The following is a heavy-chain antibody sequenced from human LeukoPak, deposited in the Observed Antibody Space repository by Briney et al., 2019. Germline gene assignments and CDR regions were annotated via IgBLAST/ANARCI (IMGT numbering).Heavy chain of an antibody. V-gene: IGHV1-2*02. Sequence: ASVKVSCKASGYTFTGYYMHWVRQAPGQGLEWMGWINPNSGGTNYAQKFQGRVTMTRDTSISTAYMELSRLRSDDTAAYYCARSKWVRGVITHFDYWGQGTLVTVSS. CDR1: GYTFTGYY. D-gene: IGHD3-10*01. J-gene: IGHJ4*02. CDR3: ARSKWVRGVITHFDY. CDR2: INPNSGGT.